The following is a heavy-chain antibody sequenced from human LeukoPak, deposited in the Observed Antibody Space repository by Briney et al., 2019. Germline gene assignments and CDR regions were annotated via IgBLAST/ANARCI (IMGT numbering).Heavy chain of an antibody. V-gene: IGHV3-49*04. D-gene: IGHD3-3*01. Sequence: PGGSLRLSCAASGFTFSSYSMSWVRQAPGKGLEWVGFIRSKAYGGTTEYAASVKGRFTISRGDSKSIAYLQMNSLKTEDTAVYYCTRGSDDLGYFDYWGQGTLVTVSS. CDR2: IRSKAYGGTT. CDR1: GFTFSSYS. CDR3: TRGSDDLGYFDY. J-gene: IGHJ4*02.